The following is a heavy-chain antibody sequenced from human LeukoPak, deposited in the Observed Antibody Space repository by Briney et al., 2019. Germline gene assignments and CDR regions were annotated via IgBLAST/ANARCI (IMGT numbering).Heavy chain of an antibody. CDR3: ARADSGSYWFDP. V-gene: IGHV4-39*01. CDR2: IYSSGNT. Sequence: SETLSLTCTVSGGSISTTNYYWGWIRQPPGRDLKWIGSIYSSGNTYYNPSLESRVTISVDTSKNQLSLKLTSATAADTSVYYCARADSGSYWFDPWGQGTLVTVSS. CDR1: GGSISTTNYY. J-gene: IGHJ5*02. D-gene: IGHD1-26*01.